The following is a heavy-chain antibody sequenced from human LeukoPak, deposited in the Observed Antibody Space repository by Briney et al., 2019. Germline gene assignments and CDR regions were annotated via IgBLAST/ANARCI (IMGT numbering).Heavy chain of an antibody. CDR2: IYHDGRI. V-gene: IGHV4-38-2*02. CDR1: GYSITNGYY. Sequence: PSETLSLTCTVSGYSITNGYYWGWIRQPPGKGLEWIGSIYHDGRIDYNPSLKSRVTISRDTSNDQFSLKLGSVTAADTAMYYCARDTSPGITGTYWGQGTLVTVSS. D-gene: IGHD1-20*01. J-gene: IGHJ4*02. CDR3: ARDTSPGITGTY.